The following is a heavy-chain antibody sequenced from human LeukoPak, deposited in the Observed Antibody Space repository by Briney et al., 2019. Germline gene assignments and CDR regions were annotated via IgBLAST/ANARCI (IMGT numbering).Heavy chain of an antibody. CDR3: ARGRAIMEGTFDY. D-gene: IGHD3-16*01. V-gene: IGHV3-30-3*01. J-gene: IGHJ4*02. CDR1: GFTFSSYA. Sequence: GGSLRLSCAASGFTFSSYAMHWVRQAPGKGLEWVAVISYDGSNKYYADSVKGRFTISRDNSKNTLYLQMNSLRAEDTAVYYCARGRAIMEGTFDYWGQGTLVTVSS. CDR2: ISYDGSNK.